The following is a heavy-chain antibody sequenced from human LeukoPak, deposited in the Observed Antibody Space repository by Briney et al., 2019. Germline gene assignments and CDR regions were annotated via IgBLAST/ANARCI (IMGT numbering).Heavy chain of an antibody. CDR3: ARETGPNYFDY. V-gene: IGHV4-59*01. D-gene: IGHD3-10*01. J-gene: IGHJ4*02. CDR1: GGSISSYY. Sequence: PSETLSLPCTVSGGSISSYYWSWIRQPPGKGLEWIGYIYYSGSTNYNPSLKSRVTISVDTSKNQFSLKLSSVTAADTAVYYCARETGPNYFDYWGQGTLVTVSS. CDR2: IYYSGST.